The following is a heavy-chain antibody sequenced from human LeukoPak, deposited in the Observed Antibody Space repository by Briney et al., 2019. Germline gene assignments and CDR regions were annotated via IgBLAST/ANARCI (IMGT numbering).Heavy chain of an antibody. Sequence: ASVRVSCKASGYTFTHYDISWVRQAPGQGLKWMGWISAHSGTTNFAQKFQGRLTMTTDTSTNTAYMELRSLRSDDTAVYYCARDARDYAPTCGYWGQGTLVTVSS. J-gene: IGHJ4*02. CDR2: ISAHSGTT. CDR1: GYTFTHYD. V-gene: IGHV1-18*01. D-gene: IGHD4-17*01. CDR3: ARDARDYAPTCGY.